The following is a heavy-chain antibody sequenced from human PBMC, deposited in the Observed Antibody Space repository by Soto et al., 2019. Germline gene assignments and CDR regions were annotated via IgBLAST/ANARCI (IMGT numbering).Heavy chain of an antibody. J-gene: IGHJ6*02. CDR2: IYYSGST. Sequence: QVQLQESGPGLVKPSETLSLTCTVSGGSISSYYWSWIRQPPGKGLEWVGYIYYSGSTNYNPSLTSRVTLSVDTSKNHYSLKLRSVTAADTAVYYCARGQHIYDYGDYPLVYYYYGMDVWGQGTTVTVSS. CDR1: GGSISSYY. CDR3: ARGQHIYDYGDYPLVYYYYGMDV. D-gene: IGHD4-17*01. V-gene: IGHV4-59*01.